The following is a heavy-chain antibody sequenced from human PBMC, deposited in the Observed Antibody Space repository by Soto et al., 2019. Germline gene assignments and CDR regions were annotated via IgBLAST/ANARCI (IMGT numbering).Heavy chain of an antibody. D-gene: IGHD3-22*01. J-gene: IGHJ5*02. CDR2: ISSSGSTI. V-gene: IGHV3-48*03. CDR1: GFTFSSYE. Sequence: LRLSCAASGFTFSSYEMNWVRQAPGKGLEWVSYISSSGSTIYYADSVKGRFTISRDNAKNSLYLQMNSLRAEDTAVYYCARDGNYYDSSGLPNWFDPWGQGTLVTVSS. CDR3: ARDGNYYDSSGLPNWFDP.